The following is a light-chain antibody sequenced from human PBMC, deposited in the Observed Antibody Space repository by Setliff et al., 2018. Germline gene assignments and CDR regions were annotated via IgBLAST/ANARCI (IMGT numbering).Light chain of an antibody. CDR1: SSDVGYYDL. Sequence: QSALPQPASVSGSRQSITISCTGTSSDVGYYDLVSWYQQYPGKAPKLVIYEVTKRPLGVSDRFSGSKSANTASLTISGLQAEDEADYYCCSYAGSWFDVFGTGTKVTVL. CDR3: CSYAGSWFDV. V-gene: IGLV2-23*02. J-gene: IGLJ1*01. CDR2: EVT.